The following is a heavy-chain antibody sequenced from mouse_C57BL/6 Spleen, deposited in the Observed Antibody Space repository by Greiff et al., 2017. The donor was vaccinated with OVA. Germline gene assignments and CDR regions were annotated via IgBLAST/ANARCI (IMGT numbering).Heavy chain of an antibody. D-gene: IGHD1-1*01. CDR2: INPGSGGT. CDR3: ARWGYGSSYVDY. V-gene: IGHV1-54*01. Sequence: VQRVESGAELVRPGTSVKVSCKASGYAFTNYLIEWVKQRPGQGLEWIGVINPGSGGTNYNEKFKGKATLTADKSSSTAYMQLSSLTSEDSAVYFCARWGYGSSYVDYWGQGTTLTVSS. J-gene: IGHJ2*01. CDR1: GYAFTNYL.